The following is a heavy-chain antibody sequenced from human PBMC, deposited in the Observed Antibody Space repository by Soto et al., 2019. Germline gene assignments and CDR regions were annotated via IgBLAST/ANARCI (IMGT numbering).Heavy chain of an antibody. V-gene: IGHV1-69*02. D-gene: IGHD1-1*01. J-gene: IGHJ4*02. CDR3: ATVLDDVDDY. CDR2: IIPILGIA. CDR1: GGTFSSYT. Sequence: QVQLVQSGAEVKKPGSSVKVSCKASGGTFSSYTIRWVRQAPGQGLEWMGRIIPILGIANYAQKFQGRVTITADKATRTAYMELSSLRSEDTAVYYCATVLDDVDDYWGQGTLVTVSS.